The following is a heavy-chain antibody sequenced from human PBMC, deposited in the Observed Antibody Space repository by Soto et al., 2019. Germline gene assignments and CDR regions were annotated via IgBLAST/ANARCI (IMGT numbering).Heavy chain of an antibody. V-gene: IGHV4-39*01. Sequence: SETLSLTCTVSGGSISSSSYYWGWIRQPPGKGLEWIGSIYYSGSTYYNPSLKSRVTISVDTSKNQFSLKLSSVTAADTAVYYCARHVWNYDSNTFDYWGQGTLVTVSS. CDR2: IYYSGST. J-gene: IGHJ4*02. D-gene: IGHD1-7*01. CDR1: GGSISSSSYY. CDR3: ARHVWNYDSNTFDY.